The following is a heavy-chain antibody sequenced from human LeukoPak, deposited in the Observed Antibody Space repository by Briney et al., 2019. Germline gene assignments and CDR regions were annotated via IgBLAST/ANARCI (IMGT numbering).Heavy chain of an antibody. V-gene: IGHV3-48*01. Sequence: PGGSLRLSCAASGFTFSSYSMNWVRQAPGKGLEWVSYISSSSSTIYYADSVKGRFTISRDNAKNSLYLQMNSLRAEDTAVYYCARDGVYSSSWSGLDYFDYWGQGTLVTVSS. CDR1: GFTFSSYS. D-gene: IGHD6-13*01. CDR2: ISSSSSTI. CDR3: ARDGVYSSSWSGLDYFDY. J-gene: IGHJ4*02.